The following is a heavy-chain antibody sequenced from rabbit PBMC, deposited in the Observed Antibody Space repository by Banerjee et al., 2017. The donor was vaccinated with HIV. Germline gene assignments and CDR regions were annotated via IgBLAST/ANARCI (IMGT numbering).Heavy chain of an antibody. CDR1: GFSFSSDP. Sequence: QSLEESGGDLVKPGASPTLTCTASGFSFSSDPMCWVRQAPGKGLEWIGCIYTNSDSTWYASWAKGRFTISKTSSTTVTLQMTSLTAADTATYFCATNSAGYAGGAYVFSLWGPGTLVTVS. V-gene: IGHV1S40*01. CDR3: ATNSAGYAGGAYVFSL. J-gene: IGHJ6*01. CDR2: IYTNSDST. D-gene: IGHD4-2*01.